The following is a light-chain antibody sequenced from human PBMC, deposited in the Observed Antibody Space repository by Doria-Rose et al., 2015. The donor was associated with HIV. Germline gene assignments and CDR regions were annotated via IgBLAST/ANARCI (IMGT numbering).Light chain of an antibody. V-gene: IGKV1-33*01. CDR2: DAS. CDR1: QDISNY. CDR3: QQYDDLPYT. Sequence: LSYSVGDRLTIPCKASQDISNYLNWYQQKPGKAPKLLIYDASNLERGVPSRFSGSGSGTDFTFTISSLQPEDIATYYCQQYDDLPYTFGQGTNLKIK. J-gene: IGKJ2*01.